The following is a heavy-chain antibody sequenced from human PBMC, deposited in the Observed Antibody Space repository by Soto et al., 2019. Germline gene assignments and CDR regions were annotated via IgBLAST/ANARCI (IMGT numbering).Heavy chain of an antibody. CDR2: LSSAGGA. Sequence: HPGGSLRLSCAVSAFSVRSNYLSWVRQAPGKGLEWVAALSSAGGAYYADSVKGRFAISRDNSKNTLYLQMDSLAAEDTAVYYCARDVIAVAGSADSWGPGTLLTVSS. J-gene: IGHJ4*02. CDR3: ARDVIAVAGSADS. D-gene: IGHD6-19*01. V-gene: IGHV3-53*01. CDR1: AFSVRSNY.